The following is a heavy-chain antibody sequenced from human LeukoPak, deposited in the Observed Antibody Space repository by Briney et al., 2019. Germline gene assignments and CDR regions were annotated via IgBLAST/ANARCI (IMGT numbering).Heavy chain of an antibody. D-gene: IGHD3-10*01. J-gene: IGHJ4*02. V-gene: IGHV3-74*01. CDR2: INSDASTT. Sequence: GGSLRLSCAASGFTFSSYWMHWVRQAPGKGLVWVSRINSDASTTSYADSVKGRFTISRDNAKNTLHLQMNSLRAEDTAVYYCASEYFRPSGNYWGQGTLVTVSS. CDR1: GFTFSSYW. CDR3: ASEYFRPSGNY.